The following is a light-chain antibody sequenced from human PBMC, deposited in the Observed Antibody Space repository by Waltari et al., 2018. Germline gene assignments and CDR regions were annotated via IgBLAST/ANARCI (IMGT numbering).Light chain of an antibody. CDR3: CSYADSYTAV. Sequence: QSALTQPRSVSGSPGQSVTISCTETSSDVGGYSYVSWYQQHPGKAPKLMLYDVTKRPSGVPGRFSGSKSGNTASLTISGLQAEDEADYYCCSYADSYTAVFGGGTTLTVL. CDR1: SSDVGGYSY. V-gene: IGLV2-11*01. CDR2: DVT. J-gene: IGLJ3*02.